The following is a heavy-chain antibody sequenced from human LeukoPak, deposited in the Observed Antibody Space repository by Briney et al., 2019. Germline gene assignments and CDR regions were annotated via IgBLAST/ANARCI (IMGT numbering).Heavy chain of an antibody. CDR3: ARETYSGSYCWFDP. CDR2: INPNSGGT. V-gene: IGHV1-2*04. D-gene: IGHD1-26*01. Sequence: ASVKVSCKASGYTFTGYYMHWVRQAPGQGLEWMGWINPNSGGTNYAQKFQGWVTMTRDTSISTAYMELSRLRSDDTAVYYCARETYSGSYCWFDPWGQGTLVTVSS. J-gene: IGHJ5*02. CDR1: GYTFTGYY.